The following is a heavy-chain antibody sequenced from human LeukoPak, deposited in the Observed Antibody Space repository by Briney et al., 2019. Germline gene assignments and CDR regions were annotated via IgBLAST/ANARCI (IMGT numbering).Heavy chain of an antibody. CDR1: GFSFRSYW. D-gene: IGHD3-10*01. V-gene: IGHV3-74*01. CDR2: IDSDGRST. J-gene: IGHJ4*02. CDR3: TRGGLWFGAFLDY. Sequence: GGSLRLSCAASGFSFRSYWMNWVRQAPGKGLVWVPRIDSDGRSTTYADSVKGRFTISRDNAKNTLFLQMNSLRVEDTAVYYCTRGGLWFGAFLDYWGQGTRVTVSS.